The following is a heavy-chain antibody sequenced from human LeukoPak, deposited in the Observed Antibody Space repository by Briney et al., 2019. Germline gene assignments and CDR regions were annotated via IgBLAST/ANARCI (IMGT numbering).Heavy chain of an antibody. D-gene: IGHD6-13*01. Sequence: ASVKVSCKASGYTFTSYGISWVRQAPGQGLEWMGWISAYNGNTNYAQKLQGRVTMTTDTSTSTAYMELRSLRSDDTAVYYCARGGYSSSWYPVYYYYGMDVWGQGTTVTVSS. J-gene: IGHJ6*02. CDR2: ISAYNGNT. CDR3: ARGGYSSSWYPVYYYYGMDV. CDR1: GYTFTSYG. V-gene: IGHV1-18*01.